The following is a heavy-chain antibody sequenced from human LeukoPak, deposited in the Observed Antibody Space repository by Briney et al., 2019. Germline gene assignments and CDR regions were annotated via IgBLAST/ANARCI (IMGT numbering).Heavy chain of an antibody. J-gene: IGHJ4*02. CDR1: GFTFSSYN. CDR3: ARTQDYDFWSGYLFDY. V-gene: IGHV3-21*01. CDR2: ISSSSSYI. D-gene: IGHD3-3*01. Sequence: GGSLRLSCVASGFTFSSYNMNWVRQAPGKGLEWVSSISSSSSYIYYADSVKGRFTISRDNSKNTLYLQMNSLRAEDTAVYYCARTQDYDFWSGYLFDYWGQGTLVTVSS.